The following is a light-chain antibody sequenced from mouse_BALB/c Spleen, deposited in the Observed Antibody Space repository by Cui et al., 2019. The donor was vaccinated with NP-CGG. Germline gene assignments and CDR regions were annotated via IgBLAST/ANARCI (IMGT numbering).Light chain of an antibody. CDR3: ALWYSNHWV. CDR1: TGAVTTSNY. V-gene: IGLV1*01. J-gene: IGLJ1*01. Sequence: QAVVTQESALTTSPGETVTLTCRSSTGAVTTSNYANWVQEKPDHLFTGLIGGTNNQIPSVHARFSGSLIGDKAALTITGAQTEDEAIYFCALWYSNHWVFGGGTKLTVL. CDR2: GTN.